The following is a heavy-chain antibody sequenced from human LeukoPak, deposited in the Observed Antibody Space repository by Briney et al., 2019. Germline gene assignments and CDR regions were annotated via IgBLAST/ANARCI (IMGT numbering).Heavy chain of an antibody. CDR2: IYYSGST. CDR1: GGSVSSYY. Sequence: PSETLSLTCTVSGGSVSSYYWSWIRQPPGKGLEWIGYIYYSGSTNYNPSLKSRVTISVDTSKNQFSLKLSSVTAADTAVYYCAGDDSSGLNYWGQGTLVTVSS. CDR3: AGDDSSGLNY. D-gene: IGHD6-19*01. J-gene: IGHJ4*02. V-gene: IGHV4-59*02.